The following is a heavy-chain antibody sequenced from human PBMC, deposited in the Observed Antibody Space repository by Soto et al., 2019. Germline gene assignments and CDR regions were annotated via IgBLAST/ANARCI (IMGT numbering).Heavy chain of an antibody. Sequence: GESLKISCKGSGYSFPSDWIGWVRQMPGKGLEWMGSIYPADSDTRYSPAFQGQVTISADKSIRTAYLRWSSLKASDTATYYCARIPHSTTSYCDHNFGMDVWGQGTTVTVSS. J-gene: IGHJ6*02. CDR1: GYSFPSDW. V-gene: IGHV5-51*01. D-gene: IGHD2-2*01. CDR3: ARIPHSTTSYCDHNFGMDV. CDR2: IYPADSDT.